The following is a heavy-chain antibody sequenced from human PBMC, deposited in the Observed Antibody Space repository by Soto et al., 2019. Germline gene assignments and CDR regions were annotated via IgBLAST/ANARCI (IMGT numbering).Heavy chain of an antibody. D-gene: IGHD6-19*01. Sequence: GGSLRLSCAASGFTFSSYAMSWVRQAPGKGLEWVSAISGSGGSTYYADSVKGRFTISRDNSKNTLYLQMNSLRAEDTAVYYCAKDSSVPLVAGEFDYWGQGTLVTVSS. CDR3: AKDSSVPLVAGEFDY. V-gene: IGHV3-23*01. CDR1: GFTFSSYA. CDR2: ISGSGGST. J-gene: IGHJ4*02.